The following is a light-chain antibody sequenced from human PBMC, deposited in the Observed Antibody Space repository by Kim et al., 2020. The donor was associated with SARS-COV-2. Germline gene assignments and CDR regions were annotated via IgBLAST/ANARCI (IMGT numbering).Light chain of an antibody. Sequence: APGPTARVTCGGNNIGPKSVNWYQQKPGQAPVLVISYSSDRPSGIPERFSGSNSGNTATLTISRVEAGDEAVYYCQVWDNSGEHIVFGGGTKLTVL. CDR2: YSS. J-gene: IGLJ2*01. V-gene: IGLV3-21*04. CDR1: NIGPKS. CDR3: QVWDNSGEHIV.